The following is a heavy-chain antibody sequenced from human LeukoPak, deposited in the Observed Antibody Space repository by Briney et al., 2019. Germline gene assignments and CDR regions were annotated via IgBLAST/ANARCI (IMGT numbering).Heavy chain of an antibody. CDR2: INPNSGGT. D-gene: IGHD6-19*01. J-gene: IGHJ4*02. CDR3: ARGYSSGWYGDYFDY. Sequence: ASVKVSCKASGYTLTGYYMHWVRQAPGQGLEWMGGINPNSGGTNYAQKFQGRVTMTRDTSISTAYMELSRLRSDDTAVYYCARGYSSGWYGDYFDYWGQGTLVTVSS. V-gene: IGHV1-2*02. CDR1: GYTLTGYY.